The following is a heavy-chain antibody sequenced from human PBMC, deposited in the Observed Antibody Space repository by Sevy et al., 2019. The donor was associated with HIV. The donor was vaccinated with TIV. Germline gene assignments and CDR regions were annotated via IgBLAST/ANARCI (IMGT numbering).Heavy chain of an antibody. J-gene: IGHJ3*02. CDR3: AKAALANSSVPGSYLAGAFDI. D-gene: IGHD3-10*01. Sequence: GGSLRLSCEVAGFSFSDYGMTWVRQAPGKGLEWVSSISATGGSAYYADFVDGRFTVSRDNSNNTVYLYMDGLRAEDTAVYYCAKAALANSSVPGSYLAGAFDIWGQGTMVTVSS. CDR1: GFSFSDYG. V-gene: IGHV3-23*01. CDR2: ISATGGSA.